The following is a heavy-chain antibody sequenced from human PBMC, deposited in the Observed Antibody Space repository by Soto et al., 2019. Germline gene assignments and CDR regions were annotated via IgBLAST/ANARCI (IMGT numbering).Heavy chain of an antibody. D-gene: IGHD6-19*01. J-gene: IGHJ6*02. CDR2: IYYSGST. Sequence: PSETLSLTCTVSGGSISSSSYYWGWIRQPPGKGLEWIGSIYYSGSTYYNPSLKSRVTISVDTSKNQFSPKLSSVTAADTAVYYCARWRAVARYGMDVWGQGTTVTVSS. CDR3: ARWRAVARYGMDV. CDR1: GGSISSSSYY. V-gene: IGHV4-39*01.